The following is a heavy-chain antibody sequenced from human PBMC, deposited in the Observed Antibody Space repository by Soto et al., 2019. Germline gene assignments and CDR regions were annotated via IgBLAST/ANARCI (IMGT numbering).Heavy chain of an antibody. J-gene: IGHJ6*02. D-gene: IGHD3-22*01. CDR2: IYYSGST. V-gene: IGHV4-59*01. CDR1: GGSISSYY. CDR3: AILSDSSGYYHGPPGLYGMDV. Sequence: QVQLQESGPGLVKPSETLSLTCTVSGGSISSYYWSWIRQPPGKGLEWIGYIYYSGSTNYNPSLKSRVTISVDTSKNQFSLKLSSVTAADTAVYYCAILSDSSGYYHGPPGLYGMDVWGQGTTVTVSS.